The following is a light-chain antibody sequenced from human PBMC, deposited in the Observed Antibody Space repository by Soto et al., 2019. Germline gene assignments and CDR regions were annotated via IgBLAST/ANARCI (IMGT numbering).Light chain of an antibody. J-gene: IGKJ2*01. Sequence: DIQVTQSPSSLSASVGDRVTITCRAGQTMTGYLNWYQQKPGKAPSLLIYAASSLASGVPSRFSGSGSGTDFTLTISSLQPEDSATYYCQQSYSTPYTFGPGNKLEIK. CDR2: AAS. CDR1: QTMTGY. CDR3: QQSYSTPYT. V-gene: IGKV1-39*01.